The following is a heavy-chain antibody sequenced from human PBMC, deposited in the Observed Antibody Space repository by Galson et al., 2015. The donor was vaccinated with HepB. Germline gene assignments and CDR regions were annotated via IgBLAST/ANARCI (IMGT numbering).Heavy chain of an antibody. CDR2: ISSSSSYI. V-gene: IGHV3-21*01. D-gene: IGHD3-9*01. J-gene: IGHJ3*02. CDR1: GFTFSSYS. Sequence: SLRLSCAASGFTFSSYSMNWVRQAPGKGLEWVSSISSSSSYIYYADSVKGRFTISRDDAKNSLYLQMNSLRAEDTAVYYCARDGLSYYDILTGYEGEAFDIWGQGTMVTVAS. CDR3: ARDGLSYYDILTGYEGEAFDI.